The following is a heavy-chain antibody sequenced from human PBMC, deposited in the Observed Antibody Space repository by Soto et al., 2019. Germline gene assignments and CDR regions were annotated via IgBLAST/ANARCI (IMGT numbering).Heavy chain of an antibody. CDR1: GYSITNVNW. Sequence: QVQLQESGPGLVKPSDTLSLTCAVSGYSITNVNWWAWIRQPPGKGLEWIGYIFHSGTTHYSPSLKRRVTMTVHTSKNQFSLKADSLTAEDWAVYYGARSPDAAALDFWGQGTMVTVSS. D-gene: IGHD2-15*01. J-gene: IGHJ4*03. V-gene: IGHV4-28*01. CDR2: IFHSGTT. CDR3: ARSPDAAALDF.